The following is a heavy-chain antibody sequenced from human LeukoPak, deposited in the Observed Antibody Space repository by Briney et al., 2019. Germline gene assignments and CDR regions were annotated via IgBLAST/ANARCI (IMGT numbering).Heavy chain of an antibody. J-gene: IGHJ6*02. V-gene: IGHV3-23*01. Sequence: RGTPRLSCAASGFTFASYAMSWVRQAPRQGLEWVPAVSGGGGTPYSAPPVKGRFTISRDNSKNTLYLQMNSLRAEDTAVYYCAKGLGCSGGSCPRVYYGMDVWGQGATGTVSS. CDR3: AKGLGCSGGSCPRVYYGMDV. CDR2: VSGGGGTP. CDR1: GFTFASYA. D-gene: IGHD2-15*01.